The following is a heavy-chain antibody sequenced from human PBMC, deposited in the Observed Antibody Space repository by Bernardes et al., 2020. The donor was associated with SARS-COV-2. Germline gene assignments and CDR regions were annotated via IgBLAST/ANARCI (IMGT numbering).Heavy chain of an antibody. CDR2: INSDGSST. J-gene: IGHJ4*02. Sequence: GGSLRLSCAASGFTFSSYWMHWVRQAPGKGLVWVSRINSDGSSTSYADSVKGRFTISRDNAKNTLYLQMNSLRAEDTGVYYCAREQSGPYYFDHWGQGTLVTVSS. CDR1: GFTFSSYW. D-gene: IGHD3-3*01. CDR3: AREQSGPYYFDH. V-gene: IGHV3-74*01.